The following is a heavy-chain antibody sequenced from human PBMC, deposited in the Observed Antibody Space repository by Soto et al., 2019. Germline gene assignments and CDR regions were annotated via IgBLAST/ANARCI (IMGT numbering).Heavy chain of an antibody. CDR2: INSDGSST. D-gene: IGHD5-12*01. J-gene: IGHJ3*02. V-gene: IGHV3-74*01. CDR1: GFTFSSYW. Sequence: GGSLRLSCAASGFTFSSYWMRWVRQAPGKGLVWVSRINSDGSSTSYADSVKGRFTISRDNAKNTLYLQMNSLRAEDTAVYYCARDGEDSGHDEAFDIWGQGTMVTVSS. CDR3: ARDGEDSGHDEAFDI.